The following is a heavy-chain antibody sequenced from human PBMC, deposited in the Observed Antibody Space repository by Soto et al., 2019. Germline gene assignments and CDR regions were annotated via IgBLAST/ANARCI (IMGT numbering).Heavy chain of an antibody. Sequence: GASVKVSCKASGGTFSSYTISWVRQAPGQGLEWMGRIIPILGIANYAQKFQGRVTITADKSTSTAYMELSSLRSEDTAVYYCAGGNVRNYDFGSGYYRFAYWGRGSLVLGSS. V-gene: IGHV1-69*02. CDR1: GGTFSSYT. CDR3: AGGNVRNYDFGSGYYRFAY. D-gene: IGHD3-3*01. J-gene: IGHJ4*02. CDR2: IIPILGIA.